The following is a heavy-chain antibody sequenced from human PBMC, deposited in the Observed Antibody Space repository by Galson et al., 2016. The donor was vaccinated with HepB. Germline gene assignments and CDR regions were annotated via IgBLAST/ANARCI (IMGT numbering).Heavy chain of an antibody. J-gene: IGHJ6*03. Sequence: ETLSLTCTVSGGSISSRNYYWGRIRQPPGKGLEWIGSIYYDENSFYNPSLKSRVTISVGRSKNQFSLKLSSVTAADTAVYYCARHVRQLARIYYYYYYYMDVWGKGTTVTVSS. CDR2: IYYDENS. D-gene: IGHD6-13*01. CDR3: ARHVRQLARIYYYYYYYMDV. CDR1: GGSISSRNYY. V-gene: IGHV4-39*01.